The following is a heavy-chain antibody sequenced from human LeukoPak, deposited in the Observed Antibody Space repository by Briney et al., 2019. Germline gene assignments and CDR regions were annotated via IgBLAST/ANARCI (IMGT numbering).Heavy chain of an antibody. Sequence: GGSLRLSWAASGFTFSSYSMNWVRQAPGRGLERVSYISSSSSTIYYADSVRGRFTISRENAKNSLYLQMNSLRAEDTAVYYCAELGITMIGGVWGKGTTVTISS. CDR2: ISSSSSTI. D-gene: IGHD3-10*02. J-gene: IGHJ6*04. CDR1: GFTFSSYS. CDR3: AELGITMIGGV. V-gene: IGHV3-48*04.